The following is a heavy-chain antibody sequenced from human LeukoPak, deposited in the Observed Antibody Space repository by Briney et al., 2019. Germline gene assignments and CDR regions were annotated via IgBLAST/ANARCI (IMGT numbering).Heavy chain of an antibody. V-gene: IGHV3-7*04. D-gene: IGHD5-24*01. J-gene: IGHJ4*02. CDR1: GFTFSSYA. CDR3: TRVGYIDEGIDY. CDR2: IKQDGSKK. Sequence: GGSLRLSCAASGFTFSSYAMTWVRQAPGKGLESVANIKQDGSKKSYVDSVKGRFTISRDNAKNSLYLQMNSLRAEDTAIYYCTRVGYIDEGIDYWGQGTLVTVSS.